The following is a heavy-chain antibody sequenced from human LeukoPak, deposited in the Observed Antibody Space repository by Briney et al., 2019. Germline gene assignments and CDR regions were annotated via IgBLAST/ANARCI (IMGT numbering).Heavy chain of an antibody. CDR2: IYHSGST. CDR1: GGSISSGGYY. CDR3: ARVSSSSWYWFDP. J-gene: IGHJ5*02. D-gene: IGHD6-13*01. V-gene: IGHV4-30-2*01. Sequence: SQTLSLTCTVSGGSISSGGYYWSWIRQPPGKGLEWIGYIYHSGSTYYNPSLKGRVTISVDRSKNQFSLKLSSVTAADTAVYYCARVSSSSWYWFDPWGQGTLVTVSS.